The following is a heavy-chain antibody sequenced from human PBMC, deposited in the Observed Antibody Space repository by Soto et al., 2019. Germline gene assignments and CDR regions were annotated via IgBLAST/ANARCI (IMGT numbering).Heavy chain of an antibody. J-gene: IGHJ4*02. D-gene: IGHD3-3*01. Sequence: QVWQVESGGGVVQAGRSLRLSCAASGFTFRSYAMHWVRQAPGKGLEWVAIISYDEIDKYYADSVKGRFTISRDNSKNTLYLQMNSLRPEDTAVYYCARALDFWSAYFDYWGQGSLVTVSS. CDR1: GFTFRSYA. CDR3: ARALDFWSAYFDY. V-gene: IGHV3-30-3*01. CDR2: ISYDEIDK.